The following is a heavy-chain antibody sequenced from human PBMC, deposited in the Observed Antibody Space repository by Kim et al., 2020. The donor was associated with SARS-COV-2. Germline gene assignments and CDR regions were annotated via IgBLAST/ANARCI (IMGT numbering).Heavy chain of an antibody. J-gene: IGHJ5*02. Sequence: SETLSLTCAVYGGSFSGYYWSWIRQPPGKGLEWIGEINHSGSTNYNPSLKSRVTISVDTSKNQFSLKLSSVTAADTAVYYCARGFMYCSSTSCRRGWFDP. CDR2: INHSGST. V-gene: IGHV4-34*01. CDR1: GGSFSGYY. D-gene: IGHD2-2*01. CDR3: ARGFMYCSSTSCRRGWFDP.